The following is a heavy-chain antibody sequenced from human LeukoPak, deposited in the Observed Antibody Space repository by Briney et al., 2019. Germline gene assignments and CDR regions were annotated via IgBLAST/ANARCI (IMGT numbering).Heavy chain of an antibody. CDR2: THCRSKCYN. D-gene: IGHD3-10*01. J-gene: IGHJ4*02. CDR1: GDSVSSNSAA. CDR3: ARGHDGSGSYYFDY. Sequence: SQTLSLTCAISGDSVSSNSAAWNWRRQSPSRGLELGVRTHCRSKCYNDSSVSVKSRITINPDTSKNQFSLQLNSVTPEDTAVYYCARGHDGSGSYYFDYWGQGTLVTVSS. V-gene: IGHV6-1*01.